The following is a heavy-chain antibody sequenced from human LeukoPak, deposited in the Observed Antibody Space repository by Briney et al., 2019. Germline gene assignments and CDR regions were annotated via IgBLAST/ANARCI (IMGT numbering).Heavy chain of an antibody. CDR3: ARVWFGEFMAFDI. CDR2: IYYSGST. V-gene: IGHV4-59*12. J-gene: IGHJ3*02. CDR1: GGSISSYY. D-gene: IGHD3-10*01. Sequence: SETLSLTCTVSGGSISSYYWSWIRQPPGKGLEWIGYIYYSGSTNYNPSLKSRVTISVDKSKNQFSLKLSSVTAADTAVYYCARVWFGEFMAFDIWGQGTMVTVSS.